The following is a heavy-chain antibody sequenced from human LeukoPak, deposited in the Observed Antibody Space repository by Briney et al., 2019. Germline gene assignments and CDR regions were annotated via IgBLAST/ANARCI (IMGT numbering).Heavy chain of an antibody. D-gene: IGHD4-17*01. Sequence: GGSLRLSCAASGFTFSNYWMTWVRQAPGKGLEWVANIKEDGSQKYYVDSVKGRLTISRDNAKNSVYLQVNSLRVEDTALYYCAKDNDYGGNGYFDYWGQGTLVTVSS. J-gene: IGHJ4*02. CDR2: IKEDGSQK. CDR3: AKDNDYGGNGYFDY. CDR1: GFTFSNYW. V-gene: IGHV3-7*03.